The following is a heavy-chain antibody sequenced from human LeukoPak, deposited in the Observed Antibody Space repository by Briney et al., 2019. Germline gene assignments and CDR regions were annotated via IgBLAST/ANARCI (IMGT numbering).Heavy chain of an antibody. D-gene: IGHD6-19*01. CDR2: MNPNSGNT. CDR1: GYTFTRYD. Sequence: GASVNVSCKASGYTFTRYDIDWVRQAPGQGVGRVGWMNPNSGNTGYARKFHGRVTMTSNTSISTAYMELSSLRSEDTAVYYCARGGSSGWYKSAFDIWGQGTMVTVSS. V-gene: IGHV1-8*01. J-gene: IGHJ3*02. CDR3: ARGGSSGWYKSAFDI.